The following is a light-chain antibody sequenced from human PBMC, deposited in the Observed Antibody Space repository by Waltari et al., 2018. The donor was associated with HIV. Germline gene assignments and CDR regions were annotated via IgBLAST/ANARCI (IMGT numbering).Light chain of an antibody. CDR3: GTWDSSLSAVV. CDR1: SSNIGNNY. J-gene: IGLJ2*01. Sequence: QSVLTQPPSVSAAPGQKVTISCSGSSSNIGNNYVSWYQQLPGTAPKLLIYDNKKRPSGMPDRFSGSKSGTSATLGITGLQTGDEAYYYCGTWDSSLSAVVFGGGTKLTVL. V-gene: IGLV1-51*01. CDR2: DNK.